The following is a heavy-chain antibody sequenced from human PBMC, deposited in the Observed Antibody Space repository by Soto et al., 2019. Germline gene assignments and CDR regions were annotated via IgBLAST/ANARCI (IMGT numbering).Heavy chain of an antibody. J-gene: IGHJ3*02. Sequence: QVQLQESGPGLVKPSETLSLTCTVSGGSISSYYWSWIRQPPGKGLEWIGYIYYSGSTNYNPSLKSRVTISVDTSKNQFSLKLSSVTAADTAVYYCARRWGWVFDIWCQGTMVTVSS. CDR1: GGSISSYY. CDR2: IYYSGST. CDR3: ARRWGWVFDI. D-gene: IGHD6-19*01. V-gene: IGHV4-59*08.